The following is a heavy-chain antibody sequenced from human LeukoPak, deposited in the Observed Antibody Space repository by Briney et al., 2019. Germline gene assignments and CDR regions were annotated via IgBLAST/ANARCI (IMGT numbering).Heavy chain of an antibody. J-gene: IGHJ6*02. CDR2: IIPILGIA. D-gene: IGHD6-13*01. V-gene: IGHV1-69*04. CDR3: ARDLWAAAGTSYYYGMDV. CDR1: GGAFSSYA. Sequence: SVKVSCKASGGAFSSYAISWVRQAPGQGLEWMGRIIPILGIANYAQKFQGRVTITADKSTSTAYMELSSLRSEDTAVYYCARDLWAAAGTSYYYGMDVWGQGTTVTVSS.